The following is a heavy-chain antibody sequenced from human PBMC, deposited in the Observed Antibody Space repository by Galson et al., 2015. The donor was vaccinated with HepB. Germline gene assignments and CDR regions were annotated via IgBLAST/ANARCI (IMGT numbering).Heavy chain of an antibody. CDR2: ISSSSSYI. D-gene: IGHD3-16*01. CDR3: ARGVKGITWNYYYSMDV. Sequence: SLRLSCAASGFTFSSYSMNWVRQAPGKGLEWVSSISSSSSYIYYADSVKGRFTISRDNAKNSLYLQMNSLRAEDTAVYYCARGVKGITWNYYYSMDVWGQGTTVTVSS. CDR1: GFTFSSYS. J-gene: IGHJ6*02. V-gene: IGHV3-21*04.